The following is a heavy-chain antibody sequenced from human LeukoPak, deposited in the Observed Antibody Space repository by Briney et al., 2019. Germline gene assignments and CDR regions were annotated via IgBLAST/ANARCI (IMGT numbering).Heavy chain of an antibody. CDR1: GGTFSSYA. J-gene: IGHJ5*02. Sequence: ASVTVSCTASGGTFSSYAISWVRQAPGQGLEWMGGIIPIFGTANYAQKFQGRVTITADESTSTAYMELSSLRSEDTAVHYCARDNWSGYPYNWFDPWGQGTLVTVSS. D-gene: IGHD3-3*01. V-gene: IGHV1-69*13. CDR3: ARDNWSGYPYNWFDP. CDR2: IIPIFGTA.